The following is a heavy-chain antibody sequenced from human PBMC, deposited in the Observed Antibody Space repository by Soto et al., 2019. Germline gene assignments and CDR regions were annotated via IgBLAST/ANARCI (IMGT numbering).Heavy chain of an antibody. D-gene: IGHD2-2*01. V-gene: IGHV2-5*02. J-gene: IGHJ5*02. Sequence: SGPKLVNPTQSLRLTCTFSGFSLSTSGVGVGWIRQPPGKALEWLALIYWDDDKRYSPSLKSRLTITKDTSKNQVVLTMTNMDPVDTATYYCARRQVVPAAMPVVAAAAPRTDWFDPWGQGTLVTVSS. CDR1: GFSLSTSGVG. CDR3: ARRQVVPAAMPVVAAAAPRTDWFDP. CDR2: IYWDDDK.